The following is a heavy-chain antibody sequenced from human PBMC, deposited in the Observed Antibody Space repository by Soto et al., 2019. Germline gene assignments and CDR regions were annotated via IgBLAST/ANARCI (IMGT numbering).Heavy chain of an antibody. J-gene: IGHJ6*02. CDR3: AKDIGDLYYYGMDV. CDR1: GFTFDDYA. Sequence: GGSLRLSCAASGFTFDDYAMHWVRQAPGKGLEWVSGISWNSGSIGYADSVKGRFTISRDNAKNSLYLQMNSLRAEDTALYYCAKDIGDLYYYGMDVWGQGTTVTVS. D-gene: IGHD3-10*01. CDR2: ISWNSGSI. V-gene: IGHV3-9*01.